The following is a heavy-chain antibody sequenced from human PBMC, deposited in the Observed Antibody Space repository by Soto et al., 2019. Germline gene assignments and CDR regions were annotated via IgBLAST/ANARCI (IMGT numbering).Heavy chain of an antibody. Sequence: ASVKVSCKASGYTFTNYGITWVRQAPGQGLEWMGWISAYNGNTNYAQNLQGRVTMTTDTSTSTAYMELRSLRSDDTAVYYCARILGSDRRWFDPWGQGTLVTVSS. CDR3: ARILGSDRRWFDP. CDR1: GYTFTNYG. D-gene: IGHD1-26*01. V-gene: IGHV1-18*01. J-gene: IGHJ5*02. CDR2: ISAYNGNT.